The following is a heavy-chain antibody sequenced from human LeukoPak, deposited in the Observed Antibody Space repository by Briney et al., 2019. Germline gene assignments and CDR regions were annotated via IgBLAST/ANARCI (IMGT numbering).Heavy chain of an antibody. CDR2: IYSGGST. CDR3: AREGDDSSGYYPHFDY. Sequence: GGSLRLSCAASGLTVSTNYMSWVRQAPGKGLEWVSVIYSGGSTYYSDSVKGRFTISRDNSKNTLYLQMNGLRAEETAVYYCAREGDDSSGYYPHFDYWGQGTLVTVSS. CDR1: GLTVSTNY. J-gene: IGHJ4*02. D-gene: IGHD3-22*01. V-gene: IGHV3-53*01.